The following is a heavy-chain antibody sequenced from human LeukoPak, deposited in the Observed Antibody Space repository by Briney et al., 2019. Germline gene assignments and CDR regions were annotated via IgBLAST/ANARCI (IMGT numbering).Heavy chain of an antibody. V-gene: IGHV1-2*02. D-gene: IGHD6-19*01. CDR2: INPNSGGT. J-gene: IGHJ1*01. CDR3: ARGSSGWYVYFQQ. CDR1: GYTFTDYY. Sequence: WASVKVSCKASGYTFTDYYIHWVRQAPGQGLEWMGWINPNSGGTNYAQKFQGRVIMTRDTSISTAYMELSRLRSDDTAVYYCARGSSGWYVYFQQWGQGTLVTVSS.